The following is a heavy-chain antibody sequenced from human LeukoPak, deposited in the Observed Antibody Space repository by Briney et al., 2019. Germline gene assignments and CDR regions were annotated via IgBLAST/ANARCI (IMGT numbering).Heavy chain of an antibody. V-gene: IGHV3-33*01. CDR3: TRASYPHPAHNFDY. Sequence: GGSLRLSCSASGFTFSSYGMHWVRQAPGKGLEWVAVIWYDGTNKYYADSVKGRFTISRDNSKNTLYLQMNSLRAEDTAVYYCTRASYPHPAHNFDYWGQGTLVTVSS. CDR2: IWYDGTNK. CDR1: GFTFSSYG. D-gene: IGHD5-18*01. J-gene: IGHJ4*02.